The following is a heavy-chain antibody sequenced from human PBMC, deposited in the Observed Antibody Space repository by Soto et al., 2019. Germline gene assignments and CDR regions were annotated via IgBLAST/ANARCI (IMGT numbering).Heavy chain of an antibody. D-gene: IGHD2-15*01. CDR2: IIPIFGTA. V-gene: IGHV1-69*01. Sequence: QVQLVQSGAEVKKPGSSVKVSCKASGGTFSSYAISWGRQAPGQGLEWMGGIIPIFGTANYAQKFQGRVTITADESTSTAYMELSSLRSEDTAVYYCAFLGYCSGGSCYPADYWGQGTLVTVSS. CDR3: AFLGYCSGGSCYPADY. CDR1: GGTFSSYA. J-gene: IGHJ4*02.